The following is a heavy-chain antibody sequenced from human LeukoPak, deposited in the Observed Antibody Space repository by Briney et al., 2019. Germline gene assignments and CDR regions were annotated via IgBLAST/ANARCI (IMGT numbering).Heavy chain of an antibody. CDR2: ISSSLTYT. V-gene: IGHV3-11*03. CDR3: ARLLGGMIVAAY. J-gene: IGHJ4*02. D-gene: IGHD3-22*01. Sequence: SGGSLRLSCAASGFTFSDYYMSWIRQAPGKGLEWVSYISSSLTYTNYADSVKGRFTISRDNAKNSLYLQMNSLRAEDTAVYYCARLLGGMIVAAYWGQGTLVSVSS. CDR1: GFTFSDYY.